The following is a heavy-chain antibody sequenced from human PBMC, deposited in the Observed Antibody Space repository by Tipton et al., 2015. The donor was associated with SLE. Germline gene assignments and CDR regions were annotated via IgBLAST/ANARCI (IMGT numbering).Heavy chain of an antibody. CDR3: ARGSNWHSSGFDAFDI. CDR1: GGSISSGGYY. CDR2: IYYSGST. Sequence: TLSLTCTVSGGSISSGGYYLSWIRQHPGKGLEWIGYIYYSGSTYYNPSLKSRVTISVDTSKNQFSLKLSSVTAADTAVYYCARGSNWHSSGFDAFDIWGQGTMVTVSS. J-gene: IGHJ3*02. V-gene: IGHV4-31*03. D-gene: IGHD6-19*01.